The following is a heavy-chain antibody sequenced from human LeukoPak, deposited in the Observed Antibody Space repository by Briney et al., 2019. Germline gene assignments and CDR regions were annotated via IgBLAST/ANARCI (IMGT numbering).Heavy chain of an antibody. CDR3: AKDKDGDYSTPAFDI. D-gene: IGHD4-17*01. Sequence: GGSLRLSCADSGFTFSSYAMSWVRQAPGKGLEWVSAISGSGGSTYYADSVKGRFTISRDNSKNTLYLQMNSLRAEDTAVYYCAKDKDGDYSTPAFDIWGQGTMVTVSS. CDR1: GFTFSSYA. J-gene: IGHJ3*02. CDR2: ISGSGGST. V-gene: IGHV3-23*01.